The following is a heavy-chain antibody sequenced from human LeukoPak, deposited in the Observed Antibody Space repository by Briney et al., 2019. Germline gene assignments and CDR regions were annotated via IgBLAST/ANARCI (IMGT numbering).Heavy chain of an antibody. V-gene: IGHV4-59*01. D-gene: IGHD2/OR15-2a*01. CDR3: ARGIRGGGNWFDP. CDR2: IYYSGST. Sequence: SETLSLTCTVSGGSISSYYWSWIRQPPGKGLEWIGYIYYSGSTNYNPSLKSRVTISVDTSKNQFSLKLSSVTAADTAEYNWARGIRGGGNWFDPWGQGTLVTVSS. CDR1: GGSISSYY. J-gene: IGHJ5*02.